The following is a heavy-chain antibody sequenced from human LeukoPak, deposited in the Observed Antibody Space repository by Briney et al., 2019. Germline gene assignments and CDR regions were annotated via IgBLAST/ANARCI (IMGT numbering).Heavy chain of an antibody. D-gene: IGHD6-13*01. CDR2: ISFDGSNK. CDR1: GFTFSSYG. Sequence: PGRSLRLSCAASGFTFSSYGMHWVRQAPGKGLEWVAVISFDGSNKYCSDSVKGRFTISRDNSKNTLYLQMNSLRAEDTAVHYCAKDPIPGRIAAAGTGWFDYWGQGTLVTVSS. J-gene: IGHJ5*01. CDR3: AKDPIPGRIAAAGTGWFDY. V-gene: IGHV3-30*18.